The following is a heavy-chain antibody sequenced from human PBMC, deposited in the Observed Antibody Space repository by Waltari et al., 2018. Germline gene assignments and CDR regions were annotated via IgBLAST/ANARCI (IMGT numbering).Heavy chain of an antibody. J-gene: IGHJ4*02. CDR1: GVSISSHY. Sequence: QVQLQESGPGLVKPSETLSLTCTVSGVSISSHYWSWIRQPPGKGLEWIGYIYYSGSTNYNPSLKSRVTISVDTSKNQFSLKLSSVTAADTAVYYCARVTGSRRPDYWGQGTLVTVSS. D-gene: IGHD2-15*01. CDR3: ARVTGSRRPDY. V-gene: IGHV4-59*11. CDR2: IYYSGST.